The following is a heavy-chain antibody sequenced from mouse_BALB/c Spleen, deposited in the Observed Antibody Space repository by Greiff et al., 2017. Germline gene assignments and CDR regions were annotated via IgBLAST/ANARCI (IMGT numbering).Heavy chain of an antibody. J-gene: IGHJ3*01. CDR2: ISDGGSYT. D-gene: IGHD2-10*02. Sequence: EVQVVESGGGLVKPGGSLKLSCAASGFTFSDYYMYWVRQTPEKRLEWVATISDGGSYTYYPDSVKGRFTISRDNAKNNLYLQMSSLKSEDTAMYYCAKPLYGNYEAWFAYWGQGTLVTVSA. CDR3: AKPLYGNYEAWFAY. V-gene: IGHV5-4*02. CDR1: GFTFSDYY.